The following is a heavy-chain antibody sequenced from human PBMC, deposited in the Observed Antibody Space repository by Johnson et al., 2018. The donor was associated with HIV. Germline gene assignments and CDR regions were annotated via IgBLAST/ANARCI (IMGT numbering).Heavy chain of an antibody. CDR1: GFTFSDYY. J-gene: IGHJ3*01. V-gene: IGHV3-11*04. Sequence: VQLVESGGGLVKPGGSLRLSCAASGFTFSDYYMSWIRQARGKGLAWVSYISSSGSTIYYADSVKGRFTISRDTSKKSVFLQMNNLRPEDTAVYYCAKETRDSRSAFDVWGQGTLVTVSS. D-gene: IGHD4-11*01. CDR3: AKETRDSRSAFDV. CDR2: ISSSGSTI.